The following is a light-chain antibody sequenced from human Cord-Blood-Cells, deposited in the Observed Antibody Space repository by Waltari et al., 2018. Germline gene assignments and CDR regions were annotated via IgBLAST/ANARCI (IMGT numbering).Light chain of an antibody. J-gene: IGLJ3*02. CDR1: RSNIGAGID. Sequence: QSVLTQPHSVSGAPGQRVTIPCPGSRSNIGAGIDVQCYQQLQGTAPKLLSYGNSNRPSGVPDRFSGSKSGTSASLAITGLQAEDEADYYCQSYDSSLSGSVFGGGTKLTVL. V-gene: IGLV1-40*01. CDR3: QSYDSSLSGSV. CDR2: GNS.